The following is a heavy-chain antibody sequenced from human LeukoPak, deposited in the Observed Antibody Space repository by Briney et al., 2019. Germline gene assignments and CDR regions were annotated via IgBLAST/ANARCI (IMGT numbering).Heavy chain of an antibody. Sequence: QPGGSLRLSCAASGFTFSSYGMHWVRQAPGKGLEWVAVISYDGSNKYYADSVKGRFTISRDNSKDTLYLQMNSLRAEDTAVYYCAKDYSSWYWEGFDYWGQGTLVTVSS. V-gene: IGHV3-30*18. CDR3: AKDYSSWYWEGFDY. CDR1: GFTFSSYG. J-gene: IGHJ4*02. CDR2: ISYDGSNK. D-gene: IGHD6-13*01.